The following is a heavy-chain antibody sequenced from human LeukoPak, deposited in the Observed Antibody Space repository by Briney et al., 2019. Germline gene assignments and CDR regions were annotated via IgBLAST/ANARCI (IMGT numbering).Heavy chain of an antibody. CDR3: AKDRTSWFGEFWNDY. CDR1: GFSFSSYA. CDR2: ISGSGDSI. Sequence: PGGSLRLSCAASGFSFSSYAMSWVRQAPGKGLEWVSAISGSGDSIYYADSVQGRFPVSRDNCKNALYLQMHTRRAEDTAVYYCAKDRTSWFGEFWNDYGGQGNLVTVSS. V-gene: IGHV3-23*01. D-gene: IGHD3-10*01. J-gene: IGHJ4*02.